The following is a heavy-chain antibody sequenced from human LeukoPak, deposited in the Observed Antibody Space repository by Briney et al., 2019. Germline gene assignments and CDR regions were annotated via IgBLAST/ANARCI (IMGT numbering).Heavy chain of an antibody. CDR3: ARGWLHFDY. V-gene: IGHV4-34*01. CDR2: INHSGST. J-gene: IGHJ4*02. CDR1: GGSFSGYY. Sequence: PSETLSLTCAVYGGSFSGYYWSWIRQPPGKGLEWIGEINHSGSTNYNPSLESRVTISVDTSKNQFSLKLSSVTAADTAVYYCARGWLHFDYWGQGTLVTVSS. D-gene: IGHD5-12*01.